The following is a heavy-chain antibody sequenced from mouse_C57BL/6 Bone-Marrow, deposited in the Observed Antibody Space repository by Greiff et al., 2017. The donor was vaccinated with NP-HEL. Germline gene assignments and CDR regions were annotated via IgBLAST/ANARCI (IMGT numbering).Heavy chain of an antibody. CDR3: ARRYRGLYYYAMDY. D-gene: IGHD2-12*01. CDR2: ISSGSSTI. V-gene: IGHV5-17*01. J-gene: IGHJ4*01. CDR1: GFTFSDYG. Sequence: EVKLVESGGGLVKPGGSLKLSCAASGFTFSDYGMHWVRQAPEKGLEWVAYISSGSSTIYYADTVKGRFPISRDNAKNTLFLQMTSLRSEETARYYCARRYRGLYYYAMDYWGQGTSVTVSS.